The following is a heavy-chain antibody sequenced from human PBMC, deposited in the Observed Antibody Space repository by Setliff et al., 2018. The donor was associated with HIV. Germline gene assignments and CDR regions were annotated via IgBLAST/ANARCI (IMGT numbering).Heavy chain of an antibody. CDR3: ASGPIAAAGMRAPLDY. D-gene: IGHD6-13*01. J-gene: IGHJ4*02. CDR1: GGSFSGYY. V-gene: IGHV4-34*01. CDR2: INHSGST. Sequence: SETLSLTCAVYGGSFSGYYWSWIRQPPGKGLEWIGEINHSGSTNYNPSLKSRVTISVDTSKNQFSLKLSSVTAADTAVYYCASGPIAAAGMRAPLDYWGQGTLVTVSS.